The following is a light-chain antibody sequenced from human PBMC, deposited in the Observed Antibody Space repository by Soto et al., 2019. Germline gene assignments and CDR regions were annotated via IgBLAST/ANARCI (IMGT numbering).Light chain of an antibody. J-gene: IGLJ1*01. Sequence: QSVLTQPASVSGSPGQSITISCTGTSSDVGDNNYVSWYQQHPGKAPKLMIYDVTHRPSGISNRFSGSKSGNTASLTISGLQAEDAADYYCSSYTSSSTLYVFGTGTKLTVL. CDR1: SSDVGDNNY. V-gene: IGLV2-14*01. CDR2: DVT. CDR3: SSYTSSSTLYV.